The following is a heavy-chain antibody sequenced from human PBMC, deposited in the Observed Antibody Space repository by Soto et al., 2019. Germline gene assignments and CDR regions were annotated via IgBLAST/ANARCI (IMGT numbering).Heavy chain of an antibody. Sequence: GGSLRLSCVASGFTFSSYAMSWVRQAPGKGLEWVSTISGSGGGSTYYADSVKGRFTISRDNSKNTLYLQMNSLRAEDTAVYYCAKVTYYYDTSVYYYFDYWGQGTQVTVSS. CDR2: ISGSGGGST. J-gene: IGHJ4*02. D-gene: IGHD3-22*01. CDR1: GFTFSSYA. V-gene: IGHV3-23*01. CDR3: AKVTYYYDTSVYYYFDY.